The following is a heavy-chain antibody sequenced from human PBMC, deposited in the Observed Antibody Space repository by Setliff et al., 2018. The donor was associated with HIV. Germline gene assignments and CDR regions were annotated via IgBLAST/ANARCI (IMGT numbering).Heavy chain of an antibody. CDR1: GDSIISTTYL. V-gene: IGHV4-39*01. CDR3: VRLSETAMASFDS. Sequence: SETLSLTCTVSGDSIISTTYLWGWIRQPPGKGLEWIGAIYHSGGTYNNPSLKSRVTMSVDTSKNELSLKLTSVTAADTAVYYCVRLSETAMASFDSWGQGTLVTVSS. J-gene: IGHJ4*02. D-gene: IGHD5-18*01. CDR2: IYHSGGT.